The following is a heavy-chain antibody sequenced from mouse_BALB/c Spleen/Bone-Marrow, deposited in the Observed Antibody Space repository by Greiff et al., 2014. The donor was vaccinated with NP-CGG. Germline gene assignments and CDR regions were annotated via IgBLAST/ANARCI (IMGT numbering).Heavy chain of an antibody. J-gene: IGHJ3*01. Sequence: VQLKQSGAELVRPGALVKLSCKASGFNIKDHYMHWVKQRPEQGLEWIGWIDPENGNTIYDPKFQGKASITADTSSNTAYLQLSSLTSEDTAVYYCAGGNYRFAYWGQGTLVTVSA. CDR1: GFNIKDHY. D-gene: IGHD2-1*01. CDR2: IDPENGNT. V-gene: IGHV14-1*02. CDR3: AGGNYRFAY.